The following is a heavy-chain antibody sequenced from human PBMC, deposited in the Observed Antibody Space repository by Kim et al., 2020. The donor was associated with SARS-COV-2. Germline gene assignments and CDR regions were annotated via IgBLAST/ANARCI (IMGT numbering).Heavy chain of an antibody. CDR2: YHSGTT. V-gene: IGHV4-39*02. Sequence: YHSGTTYYTPALKSRLTISIDTSKNHFSLKLSSVTAADTAVYYCTRGVHTWGQGALVTVSS. CDR3: TRGVHT. D-gene: IGHD3-10*01. J-gene: IGHJ5*02.